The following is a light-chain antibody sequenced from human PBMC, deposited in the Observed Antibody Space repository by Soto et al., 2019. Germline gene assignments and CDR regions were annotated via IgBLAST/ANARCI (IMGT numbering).Light chain of an antibody. J-gene: IGKJ5*01. CDR3: QQYDHLPPGIT. V-gene: IGKV1-33*01. CDR2: DAS. Sequence: DIQITQDPSCLSAAVGVSLSITRNVIQDISKCLNWYQQKAGEAAKLLIYDASNLETGVPSRFSGLGSGTDFTVTISSLQSQDTATYDFQQYDHLPPGITFGPGTRLEIK. CDR1: QDISKC.